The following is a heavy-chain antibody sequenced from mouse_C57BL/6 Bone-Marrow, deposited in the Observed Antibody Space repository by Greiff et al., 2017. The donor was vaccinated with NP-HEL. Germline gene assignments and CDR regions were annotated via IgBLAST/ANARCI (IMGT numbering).Heavy chain of an antibody. D-gene: IGHD2-12*01. CDR2: IWSGGST. J-gene: IGHJ3*01. CDR3: AKAYDVGFAY. V-gene: IGHV2-4*01. Sequence: VQRVESGPGLVQPSQSLSITCTVSGFSLTSYGVHWVRQPPGKGLEWLGVIWSGGSTDYNAAFISRLSISKDNSKSQVFFKMNSLQADDTAIYYCAKAYDVGFAYWGQGTLVTVSA. CDR1: GFSLTSYG.